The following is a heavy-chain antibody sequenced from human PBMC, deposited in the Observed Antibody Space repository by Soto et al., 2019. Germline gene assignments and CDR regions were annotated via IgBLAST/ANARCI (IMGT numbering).Heavy chain of an antibody. Sequence: GGSLRLSCAASGFTFSSYAMSWVRQAPGKGLEWVSAISGSGGSTYYADSVKGRFTISRDNSKNTLYLQMNSLRAEDTAVYYCAKVSSKGHTPSYYYYYGMDVWGQGTTVTVSS. D-gene: IGHD2-21*01. J-gene: IGHJ6*02. V-gene: IGHV3-23*01. CDR3: AKVSSKGHTPSYYYYYGMDV. CDR2: ISGSGGST. CDR1: GFTFSSYA.